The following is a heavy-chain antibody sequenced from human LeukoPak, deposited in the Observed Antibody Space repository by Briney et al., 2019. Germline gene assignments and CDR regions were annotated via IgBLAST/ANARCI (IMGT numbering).Heavy chain of an antibody. CDR2: IWYDGSNK. CDR1: GFTFSSYG. Sequence: GGSLRLSCAASGFTFSSYGMHWVRQAPGKGLEWVAVIWYDGSNKYYADSVKGRFTISRDNSKNTLYLQMNSLRAEDTAVYYCARNLRDGYKSWEMDYWGQGTLVTVSS. V-gene: IGHV3-33*01. D-gene: IGHD5-24*01. J-gene: IGHJ4*02. CDR3: ARNLRDGYKSWEMDY.